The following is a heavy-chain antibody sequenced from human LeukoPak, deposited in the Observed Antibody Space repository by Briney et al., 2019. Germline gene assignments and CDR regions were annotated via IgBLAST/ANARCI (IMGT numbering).Heavy chain of an antibody. Sequence: SETLSLTCTVSGGSISSYYWSWIRQPPGKGLEWIGYIYYSGSTYYNPSLKSRVTISVDTSKNQFSLKLSSVTAADTAVYYCARAPYYDSSGYPYGMDVWGQGTTVTVSS. V-gene: IGHV4-30-4*08. CDR1: GGSISSYY. J-gene: IGHJ6*02. CDR2: IYYSGST. CDR3: ARAPYYDSSGYPYGMDV. D-gene: IGHD3-22*01.